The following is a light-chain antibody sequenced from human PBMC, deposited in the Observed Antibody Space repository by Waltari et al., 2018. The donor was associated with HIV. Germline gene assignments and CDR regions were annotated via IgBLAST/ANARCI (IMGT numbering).Light chain of an antibody. V-gene: IGLV2-8*01. CDR1: SSDVGGYNY. J-gene: IGLJ2*01. Sequence: QSALTQPPSASGSPGQSVTISCTGTSSDVGGYNYVSWYQQHPGKAPKLMIYEVSKRPSGVPDRFSGSKSGNTASLTVSGLQAEDEAEYYCSSYAGSKNLVFGGGTKRTVL. CDR2: EVS. CDR3: SSYAGSKNLV.